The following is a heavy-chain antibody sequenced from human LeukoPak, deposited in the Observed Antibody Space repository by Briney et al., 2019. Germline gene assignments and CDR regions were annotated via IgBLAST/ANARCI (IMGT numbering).Heavy chain of an antibody. J-gene: IGHJ3*02. Sequence: GGSLRLSCAASGFTFDDYAMHWVRQTPGKGLEWVSLISGDGGSTYYADSVKGRFTISRDNSKNSLYLQMNSLRTEDTALYYCANGWVGEYCDAFDIWGQGTVVTVSS. D-gene: IGHD2-8*02. CDR1: GFTFDDYA. CDR2: ISGDGGST. CDR3: ANGWVGEYCDAFDI. V-gene: IGHV3-43*02.